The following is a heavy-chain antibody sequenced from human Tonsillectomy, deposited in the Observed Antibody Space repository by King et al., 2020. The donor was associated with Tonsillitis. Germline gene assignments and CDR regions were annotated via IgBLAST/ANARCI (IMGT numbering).Heavy chain of an antibody. Sequence: EVQLVESGGGLVKPGGSLRLSCAASGFTFSNAWMSWVRQAPGKGLEWVGRIKSKTDGGTTDYAAPVKGRFTISRDDSKNTLYLQMNSLKTEDTAVYFCESTYYFYGMDVWDQGTTVTVSS. J-gene: IGHJ6*02. CDR2: IKSKTDGGTT. CDR3: ESTYYFYGMDV. V-gene: IGHV3-15*01. D-gene: IGHD1-26*01. CDR1: GFTFSNAW.